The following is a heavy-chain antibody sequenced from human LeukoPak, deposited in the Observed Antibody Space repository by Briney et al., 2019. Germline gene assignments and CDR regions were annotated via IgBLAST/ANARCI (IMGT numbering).Heavy chain of an antibody. CDR2: ISSSANII. V-gene: IGHV3-48*03. CDR1: RFTFSNYE. J-gene: IGHJ3*02. D-gene: IGHD1-1*01. CDR3: AKDLTVDWNDPLDAFDI. Sequence: GGSLRLSCAASRFTFSNYEMNWVRQAPRKGLQWVSYISSSANIIHYAESLEGRFTISRGNAKNSLHLQMNSLRAEDTAVYYCAKDLTVDWNDPLDAFDIWGQGTMVTVSS.